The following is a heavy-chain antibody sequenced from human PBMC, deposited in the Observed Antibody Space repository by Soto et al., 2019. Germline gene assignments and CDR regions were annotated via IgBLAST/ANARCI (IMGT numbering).Heavy chain of an antibody. V-gene: IGHV1-69*01. CDR3: ARDAFSFSESSGSYSPSYYFDY. CDR2: IIPIFGTA. Sequence: QVQLVQSGAEVKKPGSSVKVSCKASGGTFSSYAISWVRQAPGQGLEWMGGIIPIFGTANYAQKFQGRVTSTVDDSTVTAFMELSSLRSEDNAVYYFARDAFSFSESSGSYSPSYYFDYWGQGTLVTVSS. CDR1: GGTFSSYA. J-gene: IGHJ4*02. D-gene: IGHD1-26*01.